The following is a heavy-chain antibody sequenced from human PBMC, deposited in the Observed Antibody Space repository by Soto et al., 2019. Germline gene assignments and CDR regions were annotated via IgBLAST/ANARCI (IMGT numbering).Heavy chain of an antibody. Sequence: ESGGGLVQPGGSLRLFCAASGFTFSNYAMTWVRQAPGEGLEWVSTITPTGVTYYGDTVKGRFTISRDNSKSTLFLQMNSLRAEDTAIYYCARTDKFNSQSSGWANRFDCWGQGTLVTVSS. J-gene: IGHJ4*02. CDR2: ITPTGVT. D-gene: IGHD6-19*01. CDR3: ARTDKFNSQSSGWANRFDC. CDR1: GFTFSNYA. V-gene: IGHV3-23*01.